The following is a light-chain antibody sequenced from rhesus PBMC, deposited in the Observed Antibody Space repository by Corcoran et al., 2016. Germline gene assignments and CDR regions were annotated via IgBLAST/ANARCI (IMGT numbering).Light chain of an antibody. CDR3: HKHNSHPPLP. V-gene: IGKV1-44*03. Sequence: DIQMTQSPSSLSASVGDRGTITCRASQTISSYLAWYQQKPGKVPKLLIYAASTLQSGVPSRFSGSGSGTDFPLPISCLQPEDFATYYFHKHNSHPPLPFGPRTKLDIK. J-gene: IGKJ3*01. CDR2: AAS. CDR1: QTISSY.